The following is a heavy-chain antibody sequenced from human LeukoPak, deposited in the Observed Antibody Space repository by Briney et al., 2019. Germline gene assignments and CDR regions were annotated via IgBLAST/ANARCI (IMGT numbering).Heavy chain of an antibody. J-gene: IGHJ6*02. CDR1: GFTFSNAW. Sequence: GGSLRLSCAASGFTFSNAWMNWVRQAPGKGLEWVSYISSSSSTIYYADSVKGRFTISRDNAKNSLYLQMNSLRDEDTAVYYCARDLEYSSSWYYYYYYGMDVWGQGTTVTVSS. V-gene: IGHV3-48*02. CDR2: ISSSSSTI. CDR3: ARDLEYSSSWYYYYYYGMDV. D-gene: IGHD6-13*01.